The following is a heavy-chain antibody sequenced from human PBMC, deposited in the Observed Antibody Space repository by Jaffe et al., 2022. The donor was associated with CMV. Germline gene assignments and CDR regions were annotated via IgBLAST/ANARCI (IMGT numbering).Heavy chain of an antibody. J-gene: IGHJ5*02. Sequence: EVQLVESGGGLVQPGGSLRLSCAASGFIFSSYAMTWVRQAPGKGLEWVSSISGSDGNTYYADSVKGRFTISRDNSKNMLFLQMNNLGAEDTAVYYCAKSGDCSSGRCYNNWCDPWGQGTLVTVSS. D-gene: IGHD2-15*01. CDR1: GFIFSSYA. V-gene: IGHV3-23*04. CDR2: ISGSDGNT. CDR3: AKSGDCSSGRCYNNWCDP.